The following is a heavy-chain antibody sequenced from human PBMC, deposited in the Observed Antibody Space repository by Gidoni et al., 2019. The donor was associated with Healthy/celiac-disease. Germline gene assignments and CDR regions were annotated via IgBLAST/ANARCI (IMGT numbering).Heavy chain of an antibody. D-gene: IGHD3-22*01. CDR1: GFTFADYA. V-gene: IGHV3-9*01. CDR2: ISWNSGSI. CDR3: AKDQNYYDSSGPLDY. Sequence: EVQLVESGGGLVQPGRSLRLSCAASGFTFADYAMHWVRQAPGKGLEWVSGISWNSGSIGYADSVKGRFTISRDNAKNSLYLQMNSLRAEDTALYYCAKDQNYYDSSGPLDYWGQGTLVTVSS. J-gene: IGHJ4*02.